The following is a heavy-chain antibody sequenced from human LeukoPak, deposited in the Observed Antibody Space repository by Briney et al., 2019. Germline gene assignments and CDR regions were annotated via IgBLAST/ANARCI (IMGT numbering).Heavy chain of an antibody. J-gene: IGHJ6*02. Sequence: PGGSLRLSCAASGFTFSSYGMHWVRQAPGKGLEWVAVISYDGSNKYYADSVKGRFTISRDNSKNTLYLQMNSLRAEDTAVYYCARDSSEQLVPYYYYYGMDVWGQGTTVTVSS. CDR3: ARDSSEQLVPYYYYYGMDV. V-gene: IGHV3-30*03. CDR2: ISYDGSNK. CDR1: GFTFSSYG. D-gene: IGHD6-6*01.